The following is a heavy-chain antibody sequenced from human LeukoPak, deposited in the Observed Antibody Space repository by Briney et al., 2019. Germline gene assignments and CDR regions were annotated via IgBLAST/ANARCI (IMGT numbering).Heavy chain of an antibody. D-gene: IGHD3-22*01. Sequence: GSLRLSCAASGFTVSSNYMSWVRQAPGKGLEWVSVIYSGGSTYYADSVKGRFTISRDNSKNTLYLQMNSLRAEDTAVYYCAYWYYDSSGYPANAFGIWGQGTMVTVSS. V-gene: IGHV3-66*01. CDR1: GFTVSSNY. CDR2: IYSGGST. J-gene: IGHJ3*02. CDR3: AYWYYDSSGYPANAFGI.